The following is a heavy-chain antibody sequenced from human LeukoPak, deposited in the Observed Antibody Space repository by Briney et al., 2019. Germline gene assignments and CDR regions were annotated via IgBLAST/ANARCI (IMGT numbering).Heavy chain of an antibody. CDR1: GGSLSSSSYY. CDR3: ARARNWFES. Sequence: SETLSLTFTVSGGSLSSSSYYWGWIRQPPGKGLEWIGSIFHSGSTHYNPSLKSRVTISVDTSKNQFSLKVNSVTAADTAVYYCARARNWFESWGQGTLVTVSS. J-gene: IGHJ5*01. V-gene: IGHV4-39*07. CDR2: IFHSGST.